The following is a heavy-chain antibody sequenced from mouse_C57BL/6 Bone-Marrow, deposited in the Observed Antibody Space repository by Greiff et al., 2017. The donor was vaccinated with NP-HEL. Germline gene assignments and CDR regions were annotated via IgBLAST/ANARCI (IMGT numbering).Heavy chain of an antibody. J-gene: IGHJ4*01. CDR2: IRNKANGYTT. Sequence: EVKLVESGGGLVQPGGSLSLSCAASGFTFTDYYMSWVRQPPGKALEWLVFIRNKANGYTTEYSASVKGRFTISRVNSQSILYLQMNALRAEDSATYYCARSIYYDYADDPCYAMDYWGQGTSVTVAS. D-gene: IGHD2-4*01. V-gene: IGHV7-3*01. CDR1: GFTFTDYY. CDR3: ARSIYYDYADDPCYAMDY.